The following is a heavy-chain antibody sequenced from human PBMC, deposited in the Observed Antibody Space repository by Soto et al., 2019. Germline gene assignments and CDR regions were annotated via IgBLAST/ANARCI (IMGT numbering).Heavy chain of an antibody. V-gene: IGHV3-53*01. D-gene: IGHD1-1*01. CDR1: GLTISGKKY. CDR3: ATWHEREHAYDV. J-gene: IGHJ3*01. Sequence: GPLRLSCAAFGLTISGKKYVAWVRQAPGKGLEWVSALYDVDGSFYADSVKGRFTTSSDSSKTTVYLQMNDLRPDDTAVYYCATWHEREHAYDVWGQGTTVTVSS. CDR2: LYDVDGS.